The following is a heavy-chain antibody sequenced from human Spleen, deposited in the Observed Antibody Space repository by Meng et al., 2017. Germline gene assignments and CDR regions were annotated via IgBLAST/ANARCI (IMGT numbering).Heavy chain of an antibody. Sequence: SETLSLTCAVYGGSFSGYYWSWIRQPPGKGLEWIGEINHSGSTNYNPSLKSRVTISVDTSKNQFSLKLSSVTAADTAVYYCARTRITMVRGTTYYYYGMDVWGQGTTVTV. CDR1: GGSFSGYY. V-gene: IGHV4-34*01. J-gene: IGHJ6*02. CDR3: ARTRITMVRGTTYYYYGMDV. D-gene: IGHD3-10*01. CDR2: INHSGST.